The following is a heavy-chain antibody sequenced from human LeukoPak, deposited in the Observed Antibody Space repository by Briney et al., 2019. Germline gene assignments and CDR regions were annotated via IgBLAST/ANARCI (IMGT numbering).Heavy chain of an antibody. D-gene: IGHD3-22*01. Sequence: GGSLRLSCAASGFTFSSYAMHWVRQAPGKGLEWVAVISYDGSNKYYADSVKGRFTISRDNSKNTLYLQMNSLRAEDTAVYYCAREGDSSGSPFDCWGQGTLVTVSS. CDR2: ISYDGSNK. V-gene: IGHV3-30*04. CDR1: GFTFSSYA. J-gene: IGHJ4*02. CDR3: AREGDSSGSPFDC.